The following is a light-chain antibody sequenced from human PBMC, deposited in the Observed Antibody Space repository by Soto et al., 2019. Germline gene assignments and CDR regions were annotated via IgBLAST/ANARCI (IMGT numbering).Light chain of an antibody. CDR3: QQSYSSPPT. CDR2: KAS. CDR1: QTISSW. J-gene: IGKJ1*01. V-gene: IGKV1-5*03. Sequence: DIKMTQSPSTLSGSVVDIVTITCRASQTISSWLAWYQQKPGKAPKLLIYKASTLKSGVPSRFSGSGSGTEFTLTISSLQPEDFATYYCQQSYSSPPTFGQGTKVDI.